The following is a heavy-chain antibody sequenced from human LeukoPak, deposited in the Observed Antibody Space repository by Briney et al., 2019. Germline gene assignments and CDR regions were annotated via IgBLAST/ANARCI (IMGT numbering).Heavy chain of an antibody. CDR1: GFTFSSYS. CDR3: ARGRPNYYGSGSYLLAFDY. Sequence: PGGSLRLSCAASGFTFSSYSMNWVRQAPGKGLEWVSSISSSSSYIYYADSVKGRFTISRDNAKNSLYLQMNSLRAEDTAVYYCARGRPNYYGSGSYLLAFDYWGQGTLVTVSS. J-gene: IGHJ4*02. CDR2: ISSSSSYI. D-gene: IGHD3-10*01. V-gene: IGHV3-21*01.